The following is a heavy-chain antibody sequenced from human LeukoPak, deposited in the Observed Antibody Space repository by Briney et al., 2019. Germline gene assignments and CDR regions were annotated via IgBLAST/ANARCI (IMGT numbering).Heavy chain of an antibody. Sequence: GGSLRLSCAASGFTFDNYRMCWVRQAPGKGLEWVSTVNADGGNTYYADSVKGRFTNSRDNPKSTLILQMSSLRVEDTALYYCTKRVKYGGTWDHFADWGQGTLVTVSS. J-gene: IGHJ4*02. CDR3: TKRVKYGGTWDHFAD. V-gene: IGHV3-23*01. CDR1: GFTFDNYR. CDR2: VNADGGNT. D-gene: IGHD1-26*01.